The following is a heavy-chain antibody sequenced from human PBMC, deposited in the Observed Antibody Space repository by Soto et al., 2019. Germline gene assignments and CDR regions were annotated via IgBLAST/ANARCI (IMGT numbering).Heavy chain of an antibody. D-gene: IGHD2-2*01. V-gene: IGHV3-11*05. Sequence: GGSLRLSCAASGFTFSDYYMSWIRQAPGKGLEWVSYISSSSSYTNYADSVKGRFTISRDNAKNSLYLQMNSLRAEDTAVYYCARDVVPAAIFDPWGQGTLVTVSS. CDR3: ARDVVPAAIFDP. CDR2: ISSSSSYT. J-gene: IGHJ5*02. CDR1: GFTFSDYY.